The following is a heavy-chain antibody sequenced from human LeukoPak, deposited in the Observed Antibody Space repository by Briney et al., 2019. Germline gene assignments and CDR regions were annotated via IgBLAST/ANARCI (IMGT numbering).Heavy chain of an antibody. J-gene: IGHJ4*02. V-gene: IGHV2-5*02. CDR3: AHRRLIPSTTVTTGFDS. CDR1: GFSLTTGGVG. CDR2: IYWDSNK. Sequence: SGPTLVKPTQTLTLTCTFSGFSLTTGGVGVGWIPQPPGKALEWLALIYWDSNKYYIRSLKSRLTITKDTSKNQVVLTMTNMDPVDTATYYGAHRRLIPSTTVTTGFDSWGQGSLVTVSS. D-gene: IGHD4-17*01.